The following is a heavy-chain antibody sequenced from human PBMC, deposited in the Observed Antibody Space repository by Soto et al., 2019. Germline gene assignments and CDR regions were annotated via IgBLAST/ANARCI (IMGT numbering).Heavy chain of an antibody. Sequence: GSLRLSCAASGFTFSSYAMSWVRQAPGKGLEWVSAISGSGGSTYYADSVKGRFTISRDNSKNTLYLQMNSLRAEDTAVYYCAKSHYDILTGPPYGMDVWGQGTTVTVSS. D-gene: IGHD3-9*01. CDR1: GFTFSSYA. J-gene: IGHJ6*02. CDR3: AKSHYDILTGPPYGMDV. V-gene: IGHV3-23*01. CDR2: ISGSGGST.